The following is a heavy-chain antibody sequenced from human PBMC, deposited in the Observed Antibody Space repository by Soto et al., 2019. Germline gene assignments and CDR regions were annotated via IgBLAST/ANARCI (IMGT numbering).Heavy chain of an antibody. CDR3: ARGSYGDYEC. J-gene: IGHJ4*02. V-gene: IGHV1-46*01. CDR1: GYTFTSYY. CDR2: INPSGGST. D-gene: IGHD4-17*01. Sequence: QVQLVQSGAEVKKPGASVKVSCKASGYTFTSYYMHWVRQAPGQGLEWMGIINPSGGSTSYAQKLQDRVTMTRDTSTSTVYMELSSLSFEDTAVYYCARGSYGDYECWGQGTLVTVSS.